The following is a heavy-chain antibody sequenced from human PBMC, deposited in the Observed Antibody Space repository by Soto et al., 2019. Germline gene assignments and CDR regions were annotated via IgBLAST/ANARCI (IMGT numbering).Heavy chain of an antibody. V-gene: IGHV1-69*13. CDR2: IIPIFGTA. CDR1: GGTFSSYA. D-gene: IGHD1-7*01. CDR3: ARVAAMNYYFDY. J-gene: IGHJ4*02. Sequence: GASVKVSCKASGGTFSSYAISWVRQAPGQGLEWMGGIIPIFGTANYAQKFQGRVTITADESTSTAYMELSSLRSEDTAVYYCARVAAMNYYFDYWGQGTLVTVSS.